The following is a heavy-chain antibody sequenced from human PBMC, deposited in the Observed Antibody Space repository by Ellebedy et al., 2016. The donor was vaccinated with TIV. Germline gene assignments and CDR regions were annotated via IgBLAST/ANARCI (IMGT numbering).Heavy chain of an antibody. Sequence: ASVKVSXXASGYTFNTYYMHWVRQAPGQGLEWMGIINAGGGSTTYAQKFLGRLTMTRDTSTSIVYMELSSLTFEDTAVYYCARYPTRVGAPKYYFDSWGQGTLVTVSS. V-gene: IGHV1-46*02. CDR2: INAGGGST. J-gene: IGHJ4*02. CDR1: GYTFNTYY. D-gene: IGHD2-2*01. CDR3: ARYPTRVGAPKYYFDS.